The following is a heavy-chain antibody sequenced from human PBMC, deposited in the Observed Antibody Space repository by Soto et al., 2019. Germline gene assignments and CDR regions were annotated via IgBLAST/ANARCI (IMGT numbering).Heavy chain of an antibody. Sequence: QVQLQESGPGLVKPSETLSLTCTVSGASIGRSSYFWGWIRQPPGKGLEWIGSMHFGGTTHSSPSLKRRVVISVDTAQNQFSLDVKSVTAADSGVYYCARPEQNLLNWFGPWGPGTLVTVSS. CDR2: MHFGGTT. J-gene: IGHJ5*02. V-gene: IGHV4-39*01. CDR1: GASIGRSSYF. CDR3: ARPEQNLLNWFGP.